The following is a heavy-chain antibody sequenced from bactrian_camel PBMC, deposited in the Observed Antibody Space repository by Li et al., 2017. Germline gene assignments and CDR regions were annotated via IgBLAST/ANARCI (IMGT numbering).Heavy chain of an antibody. V-gene: IGHV3S54*01. CDR3: AASRQITCYGAGASDYNH. CDR2: IYTGTGTT. D-gene: IGHD3*01. J-gene: IGHJ4*01. Sequence: HVQLVESGGGSVQAGGSLRLSCAASAYSVKNTCMGWFRQAPGKEREGIARIYTGTGTTYYADSVKGRFTISRDNAENKLYLQMNDLKPEDTAKYYCAASRQITCYGAGASDYNHWGQGTQVTVS. CDR1: AYSVKNTC.